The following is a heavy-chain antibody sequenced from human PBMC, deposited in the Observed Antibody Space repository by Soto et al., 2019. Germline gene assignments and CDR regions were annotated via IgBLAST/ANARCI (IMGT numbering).Heavy chain of an antibody. D-gene: IGHD2-21*02. CDR3: AIVRAPYCGGDCYPPTPNWFDP. CDR1: GRSISSGGYS. J-gene: IGHJ5*02. V-gene: IGHV4-30-2*01. CDR2: IYHSGST. Sequence: SETLSLTSAVSGRSISSGGYSWSWIRQQPGKGLEWIGYIYHSGSTYYNPSLKSRVTISVDRSKNQFSLKMSSETAADTAVYYCAIVRAPYCGGDCYPPTPNWFDPWGQGTLVTISS.